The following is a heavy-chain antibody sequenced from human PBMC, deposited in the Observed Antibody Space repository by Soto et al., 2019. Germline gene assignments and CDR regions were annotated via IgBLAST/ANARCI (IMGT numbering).Heavy chain of an antibody. CDR3: ARGRRYSSSRFWFDP. Sequence: SETLSLTCTVSGGSISSANYNWGWIRQYPGKGLEWIGYIYYSGSTYYNPSLKSRLTISLDTSKNQFSLNLSSVTAADTAVYYCARGRRYSSSRFWFDPWGQGTLVTVSS. J-gene: IGHJ5*02. V-gene: IGHV4-31*03. CDR1: GGSISSANYN. CDR2: IYYSGST. D-gene: IGHD6-13*01.